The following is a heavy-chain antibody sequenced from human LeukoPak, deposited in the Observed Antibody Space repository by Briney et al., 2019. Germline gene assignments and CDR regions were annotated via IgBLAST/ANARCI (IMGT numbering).Heavy chain of an antibody. CDR1: GGSISSSNW. J-gene: IGHJ4*02. D-gene: IGHD6-13*01. CDR3: ARAAAYNLDY. V-gene: IGHV4-4*02. Sequence: SETLSLTCAVSGGSISSSNWWSWVRQPPGKGLEWIGEIYHSGDTNYNPSLKSRVIISVDKSKNQLSLNVISVTAADTAVYYCARAAAYNLDYWGQGILVTVSS. CDR2: IYHSGDT.